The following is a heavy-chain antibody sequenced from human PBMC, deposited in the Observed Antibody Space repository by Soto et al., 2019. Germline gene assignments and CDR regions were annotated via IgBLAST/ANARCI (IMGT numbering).Heavy chain of an antibody. J-gene: IGHJ6*02. V-gene: IGHV3-30*18. CDR1: GYTFSSYG. CDR3: AKDYTYYDFWSGYYDYYYYGMDV. Sequence: QVQLVESGGGVVQPGGSLRLSCAASGYTFSSYGMHWVRQAPGKGLEWVAVISYDGSNKYYADSVKGRFTISRDNSKNTLYLQMNSLRAEDTAVYYCAKDYTYYDFWSGYYDYYYYGMDVWGQGTTVTVSS. CDR2: ISYDGSNK. D-gene: IGHD3-3*01.